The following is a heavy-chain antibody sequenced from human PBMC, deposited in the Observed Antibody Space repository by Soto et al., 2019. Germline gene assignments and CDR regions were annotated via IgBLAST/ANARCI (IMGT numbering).Heavy chain of an antibody. CDR1: GGSISSSNW. V-gene: IGHV4-4*02. CDR3: ARGRSIAAAFNWFDP. D-gene: IGHD6-13*01. Sequence: PSETLSLTCAVSGGSISSSNWWSWVRQPPGKGLEWIGEIYHSGSTNYNPSLKSRVTISVDKSKNQFSLKLSSVTAADTAVYYCARGRSIAAAFNWFDPWGQGTLVTVSS. J-gene: IGHJ5*02. CDR2: IYHSGST.